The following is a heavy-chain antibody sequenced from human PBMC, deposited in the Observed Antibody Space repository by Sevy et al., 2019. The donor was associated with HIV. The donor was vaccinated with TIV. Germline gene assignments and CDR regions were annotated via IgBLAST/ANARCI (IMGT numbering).Heavy chain of an antibody. CDR3: ARGYYYYGMDV. V-gene: IGHV4-31*03. CDR2: IYYSGST. Sequence: SETLSLTCTVSGGSISSGGYYWSWIRQHPGKGLEWIGYIYYSGSTYYNPSLKSRVTISVDTSKNQFSLKLSSVTAADKAVYYCARGYYYYGMDVWGQGTTVTVSS. J-gene: IGHJ6*02. CDR1: GGSISSGGYY.